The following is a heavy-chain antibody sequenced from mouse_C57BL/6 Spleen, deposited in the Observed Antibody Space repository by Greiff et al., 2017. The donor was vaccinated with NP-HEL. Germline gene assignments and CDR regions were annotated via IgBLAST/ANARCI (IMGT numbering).Heavy chain of an antibody. CDR2: ISYDGSN. D-gene: IGHD1-1*01. CDR3: ARDSITTVVATGFDY. Sequence: ESGPGLVKPSQSLSLTCSVTGYSITSGYYWNWIRQFPGNKLEWMGYISYDGSNNYNPSLKNRISITRDTSKNQFFLKLNSVTTEDTATYYCARDSITTVVATGFDYWGQGTTLTVSS. V-gene: IGHV3-6*01. J-gene: IGHJ2*01. CDR1: GYSITSGYY.